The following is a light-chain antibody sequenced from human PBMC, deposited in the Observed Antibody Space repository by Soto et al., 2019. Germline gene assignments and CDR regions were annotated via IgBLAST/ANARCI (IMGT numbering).Light chain of an antibody. CDR3: SSYTNINTRACV. Sequence: LTRPASVSGSPGQSITISCTGTSGDIGSYNRVSWYQQHPGKAPKLIIYEVTDRPSGVSNRFSGSKSGNTASLTISGLQAEDEAEYYCSSYTNINTRACVFXTGTKVTVL. V-gene: IGLV2-14*01. CDR2: EVT. CDR1: SGDIGSYNR. J-gene: IGLJ1*01.